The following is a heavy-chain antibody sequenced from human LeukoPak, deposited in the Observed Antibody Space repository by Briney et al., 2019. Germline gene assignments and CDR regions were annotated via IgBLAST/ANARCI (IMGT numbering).Heavy chain of an antibody. D-gene: IGHD6-19*01. V-gene: IGHV3-9*01. Sequence: AGGSLRLSCAASGFTFDDYAMHWVRQAPGKGLEWVSGISWNSGSIGYADSVKGRFTIPRDNAKNSLYRQMNSLRAEDTALYYCATGSSGYSSGWYVYWGQGTPVTVSS. CDR3: ATGSSGYSSGWYVY. CDR1: GFTFDDYA. J-gene: IGHJ4*02. CDR2: ISWNSGSI.